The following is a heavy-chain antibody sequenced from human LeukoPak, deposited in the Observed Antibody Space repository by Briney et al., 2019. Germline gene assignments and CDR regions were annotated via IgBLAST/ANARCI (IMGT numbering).Heavy chain of an antibody. V-gene: IGHV3-30*18. CDR2: ISYDGSNT. CDR1: GFSFSRYG. CDR3: AKVPGPFWDGYNSADY. J-gene: IGHJ4*02. D-gene: IGHD5-24*01. Sequence: GGSLRLSCGASGFSFSRYGMQWVRQAPGKGLEWVAGISYDGSNTYYADSVKGRFTISRDNSKDTLYLQMNSLRAEDTAVYYCAKVPGPFWDGYNSADYWGQGTLVTVSS.